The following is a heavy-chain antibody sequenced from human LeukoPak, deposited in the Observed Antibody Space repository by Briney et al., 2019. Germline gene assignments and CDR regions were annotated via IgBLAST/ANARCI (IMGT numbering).Heavy chain of an antibody. Sequence: ASVKVSCKASGYTFTSYGISWVRQAPGQGLEWMGWISAYNGNTNYAQKLQGRVTMTTDTSTSTAYMELRSPRSDDTAVYYCARVGISYDSSGYYFPDQYYFDYWGQGTLVTVSS. CDR2: ISAYNGNT. V-gene: IGHV1-18*01. CDR3: ARVGISYDSSGYYFPDQYYFDY. CDR1: GYTFTSYG. J-gene: IGHJ4*02. D-gene: IGHD3-22*01.